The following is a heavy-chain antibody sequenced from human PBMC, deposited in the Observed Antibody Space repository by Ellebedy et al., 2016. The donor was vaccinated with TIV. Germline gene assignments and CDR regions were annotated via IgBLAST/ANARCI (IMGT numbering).Heavy chain of an antibody. V-gene: IGHV4-59*01. CDR3: ARGPRGPFDY. CDR2: LYNNGGT. Sequence: MPSETLSLTCTVSGGSTSSYYWSWIRQPLGRRLEWIGYLYNNGGTNYNPSLTSRVTISVDRSKNQFSLKLASVSAADTAVYYCARGPRGPFDYWGQGTLVTVSS. CDR1: GGSTSSYY. J-gene: IGHJ4*02.